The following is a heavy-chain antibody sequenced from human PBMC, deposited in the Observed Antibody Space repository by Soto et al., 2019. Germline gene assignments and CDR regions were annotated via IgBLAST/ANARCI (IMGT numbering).Heavy chain of an antibody. CDR2: ISGSGGST. CDR3: AKDLLIAARGDY. J-gene: IGHJ4*02. CDR1: GFTFSSYA. D-gene: IGHD6-6*01. V-gene: IGHV3-23*01. Sequence: GGSLRLSCAASGFTFSSYAMSWVRQAQGKGLEWVSAISGSGGSTYYADSVKGRFTISRDNSKNTRYLQMNSLRAEDTAVYYCAKDLLIAARGDYWGQGTLVTVSS.